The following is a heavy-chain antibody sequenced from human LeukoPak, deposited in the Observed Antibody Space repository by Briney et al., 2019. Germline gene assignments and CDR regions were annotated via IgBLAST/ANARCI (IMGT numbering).Heavy chain of an antibody. CDR1: GFTFSSYS. J-gene: IGHJ3*02. D-gene: IGHD3-22*01. CDR2: ISSSSSYI. Sequence: GGSLRLSCAASGFTFSSYSMDWVRQAPGKGLEWVSSISSSSSYIYYADSVKGRFTISRDNAKNSLYLQMNSLRAEDTAVYYCARGPYYYDSTAYAFDIWGQGTMVTISS. CDR3: ARGPYYYDSTAYAFDI. V-gene: IGHV3-21*01.